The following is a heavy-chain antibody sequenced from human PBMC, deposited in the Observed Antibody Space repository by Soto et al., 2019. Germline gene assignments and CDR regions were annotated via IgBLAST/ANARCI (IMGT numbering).Heavy chain of an antibody. D-gene: IGHD3-10*01. Sequence: GGSLRLSCAASGFTFSDYYMSWIRQAPGKGLEWVSYISSSSYTNYADSVKGRFTISRDNAKNSLYLQMNSLRAEDTAVYYCARDRAAITMVRGVIITGDYWGQGTLVTVSS. CDR2: ISSSSYT. J-gene: IGHJ4*02. CDR3: ARDRAAITMVRGVIITGDY. V-gene: IGHV3-11*06. CDR1: GFTFSDYY.